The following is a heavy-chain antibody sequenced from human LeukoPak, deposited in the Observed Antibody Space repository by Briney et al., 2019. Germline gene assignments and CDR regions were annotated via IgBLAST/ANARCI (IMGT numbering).Heavy chain of an antibody. CDR1: GFTFSNAW. V-gene: IGHV3-15*01. D-gene: IGHD4-17*01. CDR2: IKSKTDGGTT. J-gene: IGHJ4*02. Sequence: GGSLRLSCAASGFTFSNAWMSWVRQAPGKGLEWVGRIKSKTDGGTTDYAAPVKGRFTISRDDSKNTLYLQMNSLKTEDTAVYYCTTDRYGDEGLNFDYWGQGTLVTVSS. CDR3: TTDRYGDEGLNFDY.